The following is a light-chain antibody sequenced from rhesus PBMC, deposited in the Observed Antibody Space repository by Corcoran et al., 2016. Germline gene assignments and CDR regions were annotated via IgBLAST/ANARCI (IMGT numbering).Light chain of an antibody. J-gene: IGKJ1*01. CDR1: QRASRY. Sequence: QVILTQSPATLSSFPGERATLSCRASQRASRYLAWYQQKPGQAPRLLIYGASSRATGVPDRFSGSGSGTDVTLTKSVLEPEDVGVYNCYQHSSGWTFSQGAKVEIE. V-gene: IGKV3-10*01. CDR3: YQHSSGWT. CDR2: GAS.